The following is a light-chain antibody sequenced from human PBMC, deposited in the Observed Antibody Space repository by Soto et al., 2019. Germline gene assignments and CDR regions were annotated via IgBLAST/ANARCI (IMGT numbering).Light chain of an antibody. V-gene: IGKV3-11*01. CDR1: QSVRSY. CDR2: DAS. J-gene: IGKJ4*01. Sequence: EIVLTQSPATLSLSPGERAALSCRASQSVRSYLAWYQQKPGQAPRLLIYDASKRAPGIPARFTGSGSGTDFTLTISSLEPEDFAGYFCQQRSNWPAAFGGGTKVEI. CDR3: QQRSNWPAA.